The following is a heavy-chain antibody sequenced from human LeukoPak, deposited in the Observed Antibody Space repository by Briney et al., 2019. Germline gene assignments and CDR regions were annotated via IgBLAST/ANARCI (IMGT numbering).Heavy chain of an antibody. CDR3: ARGVRYYGSGSPFNWFDP. Sequence: PSETLSLTCAVYGGSFSGYYWSWIRQPPGKGLEWIGEINHSGSTNYNPSLKSRVTISVDTSKNQFSLKLSSVTAADTAVYYCARGVRYYGSGSPFNWFDPWGQGTLVTVSS. CDR2: INHSGST. V-gene: IGHV4-34*01. J-gene: IGHJ5*02. D-gene: IGHD3-10*01. CDR1: GGSFSGYY.